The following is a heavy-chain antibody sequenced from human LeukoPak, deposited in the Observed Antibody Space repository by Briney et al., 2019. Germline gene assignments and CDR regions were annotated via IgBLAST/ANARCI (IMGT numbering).Heavy chain of an antibody. CDR1: VGTFSSYA. D-gene: IGHD2-2*01. CDR3: ARDWHCSSTSCNLRHGNWFDP. J-gene: IGHJ5*02. CDR2: IIPIFCTA. Sequence: SVKVSCKASVGTFSSYAISWVRQAPGQGLEWMGGIIPIFCTANYAQKFQGRVTIPTDESTSTAYMELSSLRSEDTAVYYCARDWHCSSTSCNLRHGNWFDPWGQGTLVTVSS. V-gene: IGHV1-69*05.